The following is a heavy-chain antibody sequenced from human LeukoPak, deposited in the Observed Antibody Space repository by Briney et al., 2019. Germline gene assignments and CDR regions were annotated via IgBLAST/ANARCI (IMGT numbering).Heavy chain of an antibody. CDR3: ARGVGATTSSYFDY. J-gene: IGHJ4*02. CDR1: GYTFTSYG. CDR2: ISAYNGNT. Sequence: ASAKVFCKASGYTFTSYGISWVRQAPGQGLEWMGGISAYNGNTNYAQKLQGRVTITTDTSTSTAYMKLRSLTSADTAVYYCARGVGATTSSYFDYWGQGTLVTVSS. D-gene: IGHD1-26*01. V-gene: IGHV1-18*01.